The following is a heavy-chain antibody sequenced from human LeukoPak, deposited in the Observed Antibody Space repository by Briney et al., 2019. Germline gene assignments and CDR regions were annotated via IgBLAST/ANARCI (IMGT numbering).Heavy chain of an antibody. Sequence: PGGSLRLSCEVSGFTVTSNYMSWVRQAPGEGLEWVSVVYPGGFTDHADSVKGRFTISRDTSKNTVYFQMNNLRAEDTAVYYCTIGGVIWRMDVLGQGTTVAVSS. V-gene: IGHV3-66*01. D-gene: IGHD3-10*01. CDR1: GFTVTSNY. CDR2: VYPGGFT. CDR3: TIGGVIWRMDV. J-gene: IGHJ6*02.